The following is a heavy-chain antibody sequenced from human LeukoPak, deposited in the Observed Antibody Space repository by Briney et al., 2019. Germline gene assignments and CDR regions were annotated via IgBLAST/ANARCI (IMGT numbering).Heavy chain of an antibody. Sequence: GGSLRLSCAASGFTFSDYYMSWIRQAPGKGLEWVSYISSSGSTIYYADSVKGRFTIPRDNAKNSLYLQMNSLRAEDTAVYYCARDSPMVTIFGVVIKDYYGMDVWGQGTTVTVSS. V-gene: IGHV3-11*01. D-gene: IGHD3-3*01. J-gene: IGHJ6*02. CDR1: GFTFSDYY. CDR3: ARDSPMVTIFGVVIKDYYGMDV. CDR2: ISSSGSTI.